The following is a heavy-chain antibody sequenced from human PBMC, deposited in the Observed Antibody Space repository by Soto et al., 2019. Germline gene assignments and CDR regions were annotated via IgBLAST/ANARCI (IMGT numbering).Heavy chain of an antibody. CDR3: ARGWGTRITIFGVVIIEEFDP. CDR2: IYYSGST. CDR1: GGSISSYC. Sequence: SETLSLTCTVSGGSISSYCWSWIRQPPGKGLEWIGYIYYSGSTNYNPSLKSRVTISVATSKNQFSLKLSSVTAADTAVYYCARGWGTRITIFGVVIIEEFDPWGQGTLVTVST. D-gene: IGHD3-3*01. V-gene: IGHV4-59*08. J-gene: IGHJ5*02.